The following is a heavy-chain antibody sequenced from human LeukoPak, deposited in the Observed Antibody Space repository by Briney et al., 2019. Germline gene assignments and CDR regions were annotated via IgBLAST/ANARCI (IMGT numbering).Heavy chain of an antibody. CDR1: GGSISSSNYY. Sequence: SETLSLTCTVSGGSISSSNYYWGWIRQPPGKGLEWIGSIYYSGTTYYNPSLKSRVTISVDTSKNQFSLKLASVTAADTAFYYCARLGGYYDPPDYWGQGTLITVAS. CDR3: ARLGGYYDPPDY. CDR2: IYYSGTT. V-gene: IGHV4-39*01. D-gene: IGHD3-22*01. J-gene: IGHJ4*02.